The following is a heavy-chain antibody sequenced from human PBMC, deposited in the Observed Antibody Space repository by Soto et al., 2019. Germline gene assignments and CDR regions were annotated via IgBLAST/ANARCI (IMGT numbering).Heavy chain of an antibody. CDR2: ISGSGGST. D-gene: IGHD3-3*01. V-gene: IGHV3-23*01. Sequence: PGGSLRLSCAASGFTFSSYAMSWVRQAPGKGLEWVSAISGSGGSTYYADSVKGRFTISRDNSKNTLYLQMNSLRAEDTAVYYCAKGPGGLVTTIFGVVPYMDVWGKGTTVTVYS. CDR1: GFTFSSYA. CDR3: AKGPGGLVTTIFGVVPYMDV. J-gene: IGHJ6*03.